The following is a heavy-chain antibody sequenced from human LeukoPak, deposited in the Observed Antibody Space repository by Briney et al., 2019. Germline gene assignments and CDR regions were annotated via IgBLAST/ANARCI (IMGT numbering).Heavy chain of an antibody. CDR1: TFIFSGHW. D-gene: IGHD3-22*01. Sequence: GGSLRLSCEGSTFIFSGHWMNWVRQTPGKGLEWVASIKEDGTERQYVDSVKGRFSISRDNTKGSLFLQLNSLRAEDTAVYYCARDYYDSSGYLDWLDPWGQGTLVTVSS. V-gene: IGHV3-7*03. J-gene: IGHJ5*02. CDR3: ARDYYDSSGYLDWLDP. CDR2: IKEDGTER.